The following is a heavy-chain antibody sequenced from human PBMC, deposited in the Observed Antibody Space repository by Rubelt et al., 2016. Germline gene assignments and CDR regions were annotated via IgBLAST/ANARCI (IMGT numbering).Heavy chain of an antibody. CDR2: IYYTGST. D-gene: IGHD2-15*01. Sequence: ESGPGLVKPSQTLSLTCTVYGGSISSGGYYWDWIRQPPGKGLEWIGSIYYTGSTYYNPYLKSRVTKSVDTSQNQFSLKLTSVTAADTAGYYCARCESCSGGSCKYYFDYWGQGTLVTVSS. CDR1: GGSISSGGYY. CDR3: ARCESCSGGSCKYYFDY. V-gene: IGHV4-39*01. J-gene: IGHJ4*02.